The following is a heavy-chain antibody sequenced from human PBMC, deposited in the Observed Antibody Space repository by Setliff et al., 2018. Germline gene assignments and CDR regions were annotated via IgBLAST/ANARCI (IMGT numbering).Heavy chain of an antibody. CDR2: IIPVFRTA. V-gene: IGHV1-69*13. CDR3: ARDADNYDTSENPIFDY. Sequence: ASVKVSCKASGGTFRSDGFNWVRQAPGQGLEWMGRIIPVFRTANYAQKFQGRVTISADESTNTAYMELNSLRPDDTAMYYCARDADNYDTSENPIFDYWGQGTLVTVSS. D-gene: IGHD3-22*01. CDR1: GGTFRSDG. J-gene: IGHJ4*02.